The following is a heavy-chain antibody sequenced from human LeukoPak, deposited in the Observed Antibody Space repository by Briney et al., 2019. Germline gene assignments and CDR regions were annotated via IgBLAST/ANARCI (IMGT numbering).Heavy chain of an antibody. CDR3: ARDLYCSSTSCQNDY. V-gene: IGHV3-21*01. D-gene: IGHD2-2*01. CDR1: GFTFSSYS. Sequence: GGSLRLSCAASGFTFSSYSMNWVRQAPGKGLEWVSSISSSSSYIYYADSVKGRFTISRDNAKNSLYLQMNSLRAEDTAVYYCARDLYCSSTSCQNDYWGQGTLVTVSS. J-gene: IGHJ4*02. CDR2: ISSSSSYI.